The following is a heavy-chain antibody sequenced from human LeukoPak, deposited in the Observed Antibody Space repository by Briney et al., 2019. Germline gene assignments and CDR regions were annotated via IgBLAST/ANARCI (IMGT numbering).Heavy chain of an antibody. V-gene: IGHV1-69*05. CDR3: AREGPYSSSSGYFDY. J-gene: IGHJ4*02. Sequence: SVKITCKASGSTLWSYAVGWGRQATGQGLEWMGGIIPIFGTANYAQKFQGRVTITTDESTSTAYMELSSLRSEDTAVYYCAREGPYSSSSGYFDYWGQGTLVTVSS. CDR1: GSTLWSYA. CDR2: IIPIFGTA. D-gene: IGHD6-13*01.